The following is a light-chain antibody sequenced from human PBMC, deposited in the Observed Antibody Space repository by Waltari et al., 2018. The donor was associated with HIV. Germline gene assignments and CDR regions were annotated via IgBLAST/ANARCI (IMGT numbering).Light chain of an antibody. Sequence: QSALAQPASVSGSPGQSITISCTGTSNDIGGFNYVSWYRQHPGQAPQLLIYDVFYRPSGVSDRFSGSKSGNTASLTISGLQADDEANYYCSSYTIARTLIFGGGTKLTVL. CDR3: SSYTIARTLI. V-gene: IGLV2-14*03. CDR1: SNDIGGFNY. CDR2: DVF. J-gene: IGLJ2*01.